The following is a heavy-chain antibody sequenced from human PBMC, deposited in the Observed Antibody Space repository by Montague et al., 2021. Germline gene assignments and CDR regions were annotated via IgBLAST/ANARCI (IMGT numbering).Heavy chain of an antibody. CDR1: GFTFSSYW. Sequence: PLRLSCAASGFTFSSYWMHWVRQAPGKGLVWVSRISTDGSSTTYVDSVKGRFTTSRDNAKNMLYLQMNSLRAEDTAVYYCTFYKFRETPRGFDYWGQGTLVTVSA. D-gene: IGHD3-10*01. J-gene: IGHJ4*02. CDR2: ISTDGSST. CDR3: TFYKFRETPRGFDY. V-gene: IGHV3-74*01.